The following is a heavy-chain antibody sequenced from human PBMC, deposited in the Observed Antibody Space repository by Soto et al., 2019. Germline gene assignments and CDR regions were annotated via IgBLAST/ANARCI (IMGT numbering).Heavy chain of an antibody. J-gene: IGHJ6*02. D-gene: IGHD1-26*01. CDR1: GFTFGTYT. CDR3: ARKGENHFSYYYGMDV. V-gene: IGHV3-48*02. Sequence: PGGSLSISCATSGFTFGTYTMNWVRQAPGKGLEWVSYISGSSSTIFYADSVKGRFTISRDNAKNSLYLQMNSLRDEDTAVYYCARKGENHFSYYYGMDVWGQGTTVTVSS. CDR2: ISGSSSTI.